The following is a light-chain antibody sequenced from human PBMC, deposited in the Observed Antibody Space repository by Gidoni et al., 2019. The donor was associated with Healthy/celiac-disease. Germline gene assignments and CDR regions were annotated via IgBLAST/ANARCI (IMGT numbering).Light chain of an antibody. CDR2: DVS. Sequence: QSALTQPASVSGSPAQSITISCTGTSSDVGGYNYVSWYQQHPGNAPKLMIYDVSNRPSGVSNRFSGSKSGNTASLTISGLQAEDEADYYCSSYTSSSTVVFGGGTKLTVL. CDR3: SSYTSSSTVV. J-gene: IGLJ2*01. V-gene: IGLV2-14*03. CDR1: SSDVGGYNY.